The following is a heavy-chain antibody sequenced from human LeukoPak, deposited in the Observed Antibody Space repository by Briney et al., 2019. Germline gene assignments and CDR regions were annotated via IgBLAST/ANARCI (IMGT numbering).Heavy chain of an antibody. CDR1: GGSFSGYY. CDR3: ARDPTTVTKGFDI. CDR2: INHSGST. Sequence: SGTLSLTCAVYGGSFSGYYWSWIRQPPGKGLEWIGEINHSGSTNYNPSLKSRVTISVDTSKNQFSLKLSSVTAADTAVYYCARDPTTVTKGFDIWGQGTMVTVSS. V-gene: IGHV4-34*01. J-gene: IGHJ3*02. D-gene: IGHD4-17*01.